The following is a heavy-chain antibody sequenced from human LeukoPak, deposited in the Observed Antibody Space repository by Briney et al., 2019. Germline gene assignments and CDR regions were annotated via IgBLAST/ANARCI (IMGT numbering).Heavy chain of an antibody. D-gene: IGHD1-26*01. CDR1: GFTFSSYS. Sequence: GGSLRLACAAYGFTFSSYSMKWDRQAPGKGLEWVSSISSSSSYIYYADSVKGRFTISRDNAKNSLYLQMNSLRAEDTAVYYCAREPKPSSGTCYYYMDVWGKGTTVTVSS. CDR2: ISSSSSYI. J-gene: IGHJ6*03. CDR3: AREPKPSSGTCYYYMDV. V-gene: IGHV3-21*01.